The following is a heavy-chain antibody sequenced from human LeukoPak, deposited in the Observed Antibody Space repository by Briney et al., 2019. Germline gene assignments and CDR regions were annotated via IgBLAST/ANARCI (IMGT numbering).Heavy chain of an antibody. CDR1: GGSISSYY. CDR3: ARSYYDYVWGY. J-gene: IGHJ4*02. D-gene: IGHD3-16*01. CDR2: IYYSGST. V-gene: IGHV4-59*01. Sequence: KPSETLSLTCTVSGGSISSYYWSWIRQPPGKGLEWIGYIYYSGSTNYNPSLKSRVTISVDTSKNQFSLKLSSVTAADTAVYYCARSYYDYVWGYWGQGTLVTVSS.